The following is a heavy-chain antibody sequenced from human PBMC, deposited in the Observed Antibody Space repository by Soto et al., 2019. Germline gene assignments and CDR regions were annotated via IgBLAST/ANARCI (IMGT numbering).Heavy chain of an antibody. CDR2: INPSGGST. D-gene: IGHD2-15*01. CDR3: VRGGYCSGGSCYAYDY. V-gene: IGHV1-46*03. J-gene: IGHJ4*02. CDR1: GYTFTSYY. Sequence: QVQLVQSGAEVKKPGASVKVSCKASGYTFTSYYMHWVRQAPGQGLEWMGIINPSGGSTSYAQKFQGIVTMTRDTSTTTVYMELSSLRSEDTAVYYCVRGGYCSGGSCYAYDYWGQGTLVTVSS.